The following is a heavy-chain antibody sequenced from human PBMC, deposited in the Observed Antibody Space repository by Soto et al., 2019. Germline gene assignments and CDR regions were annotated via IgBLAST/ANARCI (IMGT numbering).Heavy chain of an antibody. CDR1: GGSISSSSYD. CDR3: ARRRDFWREFDY. V-gene: IGHV4-39*01. D-gene: IGHD3-3*01. CDR2: IYYSGST. J-gene: IGHJ4*02. Sequence: KPSETMALTCTVSGGSISSSSYDGGWIRQPPGKGLEWIGSIYYSGSTYYNPSLKSRVTISVDASKNQFSLKLSSVTAADTAVYYCARRRDFWREFDYWGQGTLVTVSS.